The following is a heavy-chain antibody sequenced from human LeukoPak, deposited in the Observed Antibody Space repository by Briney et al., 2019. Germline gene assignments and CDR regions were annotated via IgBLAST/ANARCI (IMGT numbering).Heavy chain of an antibody. CDR2: ISSNGGST. V-gene: IGHV3-64*04. J-gene: IGHJ3*02. Sequence: GGSLRLSCSASGFTFSSYAMHWVRQAPGKGLEYVSAISSNGGSTYYADSVKGRFTISRDNSKNTLYLQMNSLRAEDTAVYYCACFGVAHFRAFDIWGQGTMVTVSS. D-gene: IGHD3-3*01. CDR1: GFTFSSYA. CDR3: ACFGVAHFRAFDI.